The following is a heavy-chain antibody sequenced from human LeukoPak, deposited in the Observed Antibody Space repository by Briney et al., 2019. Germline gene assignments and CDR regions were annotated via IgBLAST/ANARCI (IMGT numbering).Heavy chain of an antibody. Sequence: GGSLRLSCAASGFTFNTYWMSWVRQAPGKGLEWVANINEDGGEKYYVDSVKGRIIISRDNARNSLYLQMNSPRAEDTAVYYCVREGFSLDYWGQGTLVTVSS. CDR1: GFTFNTYW. CDR2: INEDGGEK. V-gene: IGHV3-7*01. CDR3: VREGFSLDY. J-gene: IGHJ4*02. D-gene: IGHD3-10*01.